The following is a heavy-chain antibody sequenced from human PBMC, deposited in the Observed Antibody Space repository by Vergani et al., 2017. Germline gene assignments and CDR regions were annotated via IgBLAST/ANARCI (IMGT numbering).Heavy chain of an antibody. J-gene: IGHJ4*02. CDR1: GFTFSSYG. D-gene: IGHD2-21*01. V-gene: IGHV3-30*03. Sequence: QVQLVESGGGVVQPGRSLRLSCAASGFTFSSYGMHWVRQAPGKGLEWVAVISYDGSNKYYADSVKGRFTISRDNAKNSLYLQMNSLRAEDTAVYYCARDGDPTLRPDYWGQGTLVTVSS. CDR3: ARDGDPTLRPDY. CDR2: ISYDGSNK.